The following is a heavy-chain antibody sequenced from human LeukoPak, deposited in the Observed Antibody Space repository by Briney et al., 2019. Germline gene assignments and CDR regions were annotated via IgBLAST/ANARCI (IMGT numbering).Heavy chain of an antibody. CDR3: ARSGYSIGWSNYYYYGMDV. CDR2: ISSSGSTI. D-gene: IGHD6-19*01. CDR1: GFTFSSYE. V-gene: IGHV3-48*03. Sequence: GGSLRLSCAASGFTFSSYEMNWVRQAPGKGLEWVSYISSSGSTIYYADSVKGRFTISRDNAKNSLYLQMNSLRAEDTAVYYCARSGYSIGWSNYYYYGMDVWGQGTTVTVSS. J-gene: IGHJ6*02.